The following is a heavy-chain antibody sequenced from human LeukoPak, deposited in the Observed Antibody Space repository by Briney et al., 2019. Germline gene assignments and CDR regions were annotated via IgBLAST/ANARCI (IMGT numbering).Heavy chain of an antibody. Sequence: TASETLSLTCTVSGGSISSYYWSWLRQPAGKGLEWIGYIYYSGSTYYNPSLKSRVTISVDTSKNQFSLKLSSVTAADTAVYYCARQGEYYYDSSGYYLDYWGQGTLVTVSS. D-gene: IGHD3-22*01. CDR2: IYYSGST. V-gene: IGHV4-59*08. CDR3: ARQGEYYYDSSGYYLDY. CDR1: GGSISSYY. J-gene: IGHJ4*02.